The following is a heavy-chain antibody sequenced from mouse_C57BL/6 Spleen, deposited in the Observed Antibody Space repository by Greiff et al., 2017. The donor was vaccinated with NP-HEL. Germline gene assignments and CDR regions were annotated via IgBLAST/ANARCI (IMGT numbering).Heavy chain of an antibody. D-gene: IGHD2-3*01. V-gene: IGHV1-80*01. CDR1: GYAFSSYW. J-gene: IGHJ3*01. CDR2: IYPGDGDT. CDR3: ARGGLLPPLGY. Sequence: QVQLKQSGAELVKPGASVKISCKASGYAFSSYWMNWVKQRPGKGLEWIGQIYPGDGDTNYNGKFKSKATLTADKSSSTAYMQLSSLTSEDSAVYFCARGGLLPPLGYWGQGTLVTVSA.